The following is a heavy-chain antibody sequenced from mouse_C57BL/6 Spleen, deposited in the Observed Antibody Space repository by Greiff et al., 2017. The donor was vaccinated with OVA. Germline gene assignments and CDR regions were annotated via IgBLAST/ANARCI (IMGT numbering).Heavy chain of an antibody. D-gene: IGHD1-1*01. Sequence: VQLQQPGAELVKPGASVKVSCKASGYTFTSYRMHWVKQRPGQGLEWIGRIHPSDSDTNYNQKFKGKATLTVDKSSSTAYMQLSSLTSEDSAVYYCATITTVVATRFDYWGQGTTLTVSS. J-gene: IGHJ2*01. CDR2: IHPSDSDT. CDR3: ATITTVVATRFDY. V-gene: IGHV1-74*01. CDR1: GYTFTSYR.